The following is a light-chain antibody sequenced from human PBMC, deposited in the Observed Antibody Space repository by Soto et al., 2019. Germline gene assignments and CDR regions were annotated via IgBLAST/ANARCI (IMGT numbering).Light chain of an antibody. V-gene: IGKV3-20*01. J-gene: IGKJ5*01. CDR1: QSVSSSY. CDR3: QQYGSSPWT. Sequence: EIVLTQSPATLSLSPGERATLSCRASQSVSSSYLAWYQQKPGQAPRLLIYGASSRATGIPDRFSGSGSGTDFTLTISRLEPEDFAVYYCQQYGSSPWTFGRGTRLEIK. CDR2: GAS.